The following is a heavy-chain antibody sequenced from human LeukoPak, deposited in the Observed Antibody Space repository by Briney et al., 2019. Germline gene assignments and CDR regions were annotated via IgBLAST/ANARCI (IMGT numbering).Heavy chain of an antibody. V-gene: IGHV1-2*02. CDR2: INPNSGGT. CDR1: GYTFTGYY. Sequence: ASVKVSCKASGYTFTGYYMHWVRQAPGQGLEWMGWINPNSGGTNYAQKFQGRVTMTRDTSISTAYMELSRLRSDDTAVYYCASFAVEYSSSEVPNYYFDYWGQGTLVTVSS. J-gene: IGHJ4*02. D-gene: IGHD6-6*01. CDR3: ASFAVEYSSSEVPNYYFDY.